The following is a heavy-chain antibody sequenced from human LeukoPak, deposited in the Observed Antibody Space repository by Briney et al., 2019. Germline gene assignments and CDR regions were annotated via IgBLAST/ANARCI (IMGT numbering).Heavy chain of an antibody. Sequence: SVKVSCKASGGTFSSYAISWVRQAPGQGLEWMGGIIPIFGTANYAQKFQGRVTITADESTSTAYMELRSMRSEDKAVYYCARDGYNAQFFDYWGQGTLVTVSS. J-gene: IGHJ4*02. V-gene: IGHV1-69*13. CDR1: GGTFSSYA. D-gene: IGHD5-24*01. CDR3: ARDGYNAQFFDY. CDR2: IIPIFGTA.